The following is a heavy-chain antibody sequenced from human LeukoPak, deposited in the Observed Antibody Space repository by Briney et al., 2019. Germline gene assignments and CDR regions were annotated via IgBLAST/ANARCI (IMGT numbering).Heavy chain of an antibody. J-gene: IGHJ4*02. CDR1: GGSINNGGYY. Sequence: SETLSLTCTVSGGSINNGGYYWSWIRQHPGKGLEWIGYIYYSGSPYYNPSLRSRVTISVDTSKNHFSLKLSSVTAADTAVYYCARNRDGYNSFDYWGQGTLVTVSS. D-gene: IGHD5-24*01. CDR2: IYYSGSP. V-gene: IGHV4-31*03. CDR3: ARNRDGYNSFDY.